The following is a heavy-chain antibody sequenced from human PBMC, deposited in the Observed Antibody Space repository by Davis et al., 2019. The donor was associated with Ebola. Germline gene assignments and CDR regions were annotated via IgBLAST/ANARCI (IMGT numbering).Heavy chain of an antibody. J-gene: IGHJ6*04. CDR1: GYTFTNYG. V-gene: IGHV1-69*13. CDR2: IIPIFATA. Sequence: SVKVSCKASGYTFTNYGISWVRQAPGQGLEWMGGIIPIFATANYAQKFQGRVTITADESTSTAYMELSSLTSEDTAVYYCARDQGDSTSTHYYYYAMDVWGKGTTVTVSS. D-gene: IGHD2-21*01. CDR3: ARDQGDSTSTHYYYYAMDV.